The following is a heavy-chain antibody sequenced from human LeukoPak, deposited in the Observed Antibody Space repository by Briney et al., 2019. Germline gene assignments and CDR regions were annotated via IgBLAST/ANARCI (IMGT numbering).Heavy chain of an antibody. V-gene: IGHV1-46*01. CDR1: GYTFTGYY. D-gene: IGHD6-13*01. J-gene: IGHJ6*02. Sequence: ASVKVSCKASGYTFTGYYMHWVRQAPGQGLEWMGIINPSGGSTSYAQKFQGRVTMTRDTSTSTVYMELSSLRSEDTAVYYCARDQADSSSWPDYYYYGMDVWGQGTTVTVSS. CDR3: ARDQADSSSWPDYYYYGMDV. CDR2: INPSGGST.